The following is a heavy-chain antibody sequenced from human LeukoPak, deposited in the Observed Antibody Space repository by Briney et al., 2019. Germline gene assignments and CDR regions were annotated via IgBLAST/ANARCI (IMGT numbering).Heavy chain of an antibody. J-gene: IGHJ4*02. Sequence: PGGSLRLSCAPSGFTFNSYGMTGVRQAPGKGLEWVANIKQDGSEKYYVDSVKGRFTISRDNAKNSLYLQMNSRRAEDTAVYYCARNFAIDYWGQGTLVTVSS. CDR3: ARNFAIDY. CDR1: GFTFNSYG. D-gene: IGHD3-9*01. V-gene: IGHV3-7*01. CDR2: IKQDGSEK.